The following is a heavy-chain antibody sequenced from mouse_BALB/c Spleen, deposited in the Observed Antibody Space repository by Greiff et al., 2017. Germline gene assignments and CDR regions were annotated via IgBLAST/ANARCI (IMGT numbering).Heavy chain of an antibody. CDR1: GFNIKDTY. CDR3: AVYNKGAMDY. Sequence: EVQLQQSGAELVKPGASVKLSCTASGFNIKDTYMHWVKQRPEQGLEWIGRIDPANGNTKYDPKFQGKATITADTSSNTAYLQLSSLTSEDTAVYYCAVYNKGAMDYWGQGTSVTVSS. D-gene: IGHD1-3*01. J-gene: IGHJ4*01. CDR2: IDPANGNT. V-gene: IGHV14-3*02.